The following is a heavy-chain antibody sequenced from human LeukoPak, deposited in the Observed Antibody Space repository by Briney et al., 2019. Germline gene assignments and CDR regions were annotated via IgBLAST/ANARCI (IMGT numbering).Heavy chain of an antibody. CDR1: GGSISSGGYS. J-gene: IGHJ4*02. Sequence: SETLSLTCAVSGGSISSGGYSWSWIRQPPGKGLEWIGYIYYSGSTYYNPSLKNRVTISVDTSKNQFSLKLSSVTAADTAVYYCARAAGFGEYAFDYWGQGTLVTVSS. D-gene: IGHD3-10*01. CDR3: ARAAGFGEYAFDY. CDR2: IYYSGST. V-gene: IGHV4-30-4*07.